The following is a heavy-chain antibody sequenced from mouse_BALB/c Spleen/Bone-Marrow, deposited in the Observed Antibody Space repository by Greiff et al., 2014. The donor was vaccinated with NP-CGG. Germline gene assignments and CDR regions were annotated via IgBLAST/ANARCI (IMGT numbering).Heavy chain of an antibody. Sequence: VQLKESGAELVKPGASVKLSCTASGFNIKAAYMHWVKQRPAQGLEWIGRIAPANGNTEYDPKFLDKATITADTSSNTAYLQLSSLTSEDTAVYYCARSPGEVNYWGQGILVTVSA. V-gene: IGHV14-3*02. D-gene: IGHD1-3*01. CDR1: GFNIKAAY. CDR3: ARSPGEVNY. J-gene: IGHJ3*01. CDR2: IAPANGNT.